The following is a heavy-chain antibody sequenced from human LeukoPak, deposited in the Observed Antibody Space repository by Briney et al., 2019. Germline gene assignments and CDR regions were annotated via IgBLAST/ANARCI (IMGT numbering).Heavy chain of an antibody. CDR3: ARAPGTRENNWFDP. Sequence: GASVKVSCKASGYTFTSYGISWVRQAPGQGLEWMGWISAYNGNTNYAQKLQGRVTMTTDTSTSTAYMELRSLRSDDTAVYYCARAPGTRENNWFDPWGQGTLVTVSS. V-gene: IGHV1-18*01. CDR2: ISAYNGNT. J-gene: IGHJ5*02. CDR1: GYTFTSYG.